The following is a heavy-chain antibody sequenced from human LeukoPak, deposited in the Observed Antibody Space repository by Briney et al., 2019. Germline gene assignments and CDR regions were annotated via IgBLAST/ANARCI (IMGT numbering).Heavy chain of an antibody. V-gene: IGHV3-48*01. CDR2: ISSSSSTI. CDR1: GYTFSSYS. D-gene: IGHD2-15*01. Sequence: GGSLRLSCAASGYTFSSYSMNWVRQAPGKGLEWVSYISSSSSTIYYADSVKGRFTISRDNAKSSLYLQMNSLRAEDTAVYYCARGSRGIPVSDYMDVWGKGTTVTVSS. CDR3: ARGSRGIPVSDYMDV. J-gene: IGHJ6*03.